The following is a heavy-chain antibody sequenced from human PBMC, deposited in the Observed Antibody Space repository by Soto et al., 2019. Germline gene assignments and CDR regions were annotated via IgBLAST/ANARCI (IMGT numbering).Heavy chain of an antibody. D-gene: IGHD6-13*01. J-gene: IGHJ4*02. V-gene: IGHV3-30-3*01. CDR1: GFTFGDHA. CDR2: ISYDGSNK. Sequence: GGSLRLSCAASGFTFGDHAMSWVRQAPGKGLEWVAVISYDGSNKYYADSVKGRFTISRDNSKNTLYLQMNSLRAEDTAVYYCARDPGYSSSWYYFDYWGQGTLVTVSS. CDR3: ARDPGYSSSWYYFDY.